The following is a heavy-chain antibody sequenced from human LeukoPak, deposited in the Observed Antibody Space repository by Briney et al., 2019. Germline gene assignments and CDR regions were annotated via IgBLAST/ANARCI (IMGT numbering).Heavy chain of an antibody. J-gene: IGHJ4*02. V-gene: IGHV1-2*06. Sequence: ASVKVSCKASGYTFTGYYMHWVRQAPGQGLEWMGRINPNSGGTNYAQKFQGRVTMTRDTSISTAYMELSRLRSDDTAVYHCARDSRYDSSGYYLDWGQGTLVTVSS. CDR3: ARDSRYDSSGYYLD. CDR1: GYTFTGYY. CDR2: INPNSGGT. D-gene: IGHD3-22*01.